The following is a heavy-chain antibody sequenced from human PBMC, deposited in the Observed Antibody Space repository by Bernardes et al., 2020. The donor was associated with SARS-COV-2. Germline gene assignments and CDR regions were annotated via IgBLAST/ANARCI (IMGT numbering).Heavy chain of an antibody. V-gene: IGHV1-18*01. CDR3: ARDHWRKFEWLAGDAFDI. J-gene: IGHJ3*02. Sequence: ASVKVSCKASGYTFTSYGISWVRQAPGQGLEWMGLISGYNGNTNYAQKLQGRVTMTTDTSTSTAYMELRSLRSDDTAVYYCARDHWRKFEWLAGDAFDIWGKGTMVTVSS. D-gene: IGHD6-19*01. CDR1: GYTFTSYG. CDR2: ISGYNGNT.